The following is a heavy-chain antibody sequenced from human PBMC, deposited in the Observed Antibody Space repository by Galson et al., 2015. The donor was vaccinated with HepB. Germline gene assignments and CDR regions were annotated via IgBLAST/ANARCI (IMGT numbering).Heavy chain of an antibody. D-gene: IGHD5-24*01. J-gene: IGHJ4*02. CDR2: VDPEDGET. Sequence: VKVSCKVSGYTFTDYYMHWVQQAPGKGLEWMGLVDPEDGETIYAEKFQGRVTITADTSTDTAYMELSSLRSEDTAVYYCAIGRDCYNYRFDYWGQGTLVTVSS. V-gene: IGHV1-69-2*01. CDR1: GYTFTDYY. CDR3: AIGRDCYNYRFDY.